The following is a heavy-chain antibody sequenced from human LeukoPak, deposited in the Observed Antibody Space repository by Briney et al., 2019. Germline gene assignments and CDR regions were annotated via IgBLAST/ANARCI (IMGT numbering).Heavy chain of an antibody. D-gene: IGHD3-10*01. CDR1: GFSVSTYE. CDR3: ARGRPEFFGSGTYLND. CDR2: ISSSGTTI. Sequence: GGSLRLSCAASGFSVSTYEMNWVRQAPGKGLECVSYISSSGTTISYADSVEGRFTISRDNAKNSLYLEMNSLRVEDTAVYYCARGRPEFFGSGTYLNDWGQGTLVTISS. V-gene: IGHV3-48*03. J-gene: IGHJ4*02.